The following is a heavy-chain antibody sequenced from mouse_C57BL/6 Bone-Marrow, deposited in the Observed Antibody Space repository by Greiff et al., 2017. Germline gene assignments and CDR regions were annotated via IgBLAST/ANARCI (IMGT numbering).Heavy chain of an antibody. CDR1: GFTFSDYY. Sequence: EVQGVESGGGLVQPGGSLKLSCAASGFTFSDYYMYWVRQTPEKRLEWVAYISNGGGSTYYPDTVKGRFTISRDNAKNTLYLQMSRLKSEDTAMYYCANWYFDVWGRGATVTVSS. V-gene: IGHV5-12*01. CDR3: ANWYFDV. J-gene: IGHJ1*03. CDR2: ISNGGGST.